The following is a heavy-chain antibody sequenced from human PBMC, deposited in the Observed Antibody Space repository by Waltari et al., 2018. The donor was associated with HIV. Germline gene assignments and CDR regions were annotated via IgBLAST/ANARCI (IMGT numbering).Heavy chain of an antibody. V-gene: IGHV4-34*01. CDR2: VNYRGET. D-gene: IGHD6-19*01. J-gene: IGHJ6*02. Sequence: VRLDQWGSGLLNPSQTLSLTCAVYGGSFKGYFCNWVCRTPGRGLEWIGDVNYRGETNYNPSLKSRASLSSDTSKNQFSLRLTSLTAADSATYYCARSYNSGPTPHNYYYYGIDVWGRGTTVIVSS. CDR3: ARSYNSGPTPHNYYYYGIDV. CDR1: GGSFKGYF.